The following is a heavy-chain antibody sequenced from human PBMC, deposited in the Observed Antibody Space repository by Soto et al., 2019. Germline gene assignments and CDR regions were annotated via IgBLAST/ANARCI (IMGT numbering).Heavy chain of an antibody. CDR3: ARELPRPGSSWYTPDYYYYYGMDV. CDR1: GGTFSSYA. Sequence: ASVKVSCKASGGTFSSYAISWVRQAPGQGLEWMGGIIPIFGTANYAQKFQGRVTITADESTSTAYTELSSLRSEDTAVYYCARELPRPGSSWYTPDYYYYYGMDVWGQGTTVTVSS. J-gene: IGHJ6*02. V-gene: IGHV1-69*13. D-gene: IGHD6-13*01. CDR2: IIPIFGTA.